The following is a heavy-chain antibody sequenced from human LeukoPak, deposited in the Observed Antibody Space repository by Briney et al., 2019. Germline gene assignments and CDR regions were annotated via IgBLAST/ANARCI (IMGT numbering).Heavy chain of an antibody. J-gene: IGHJ5*02. CDR3: ARDHCSSTSCYTTYNWFDP. D-gene: IGHD2-2*02. CDR2: ISYDGSNK. CDR1: GFTFSSYG. Sequence: GGSLRLSCAASGFTFSSYGMHWVRQAPGKGLEWVAVISYDGSNKYYADSVKGRFTISRDNSKNTLYLQMNSLRAEDTAVYYCARDHCSSTSCYTTYNWFDPWGQGTLVTVSS. V-gene: IGHV3-30*03.